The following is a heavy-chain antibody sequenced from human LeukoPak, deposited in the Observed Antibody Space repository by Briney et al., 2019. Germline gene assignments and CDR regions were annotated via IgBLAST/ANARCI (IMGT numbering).Heavy chain of an antibody. Sequence: SETLSLTCTVSGYPINNAYYWVWIRQPPGRGLEWIGSLYHPDSTYYNPSLKSRVTLTADTSRNQFSLKLSFVTAADTAVYYCARQSDAFFAYYVDLWGTGTTVTVSS. J-gene: IGHJ6*04. V-gene: IGHV4-38-2*02. CDR1: GYPINNAYY. CDR3: ARQSDAFFAYYVDL. D-gene: IGHD3-16*01. CDR2: LYHPDST.